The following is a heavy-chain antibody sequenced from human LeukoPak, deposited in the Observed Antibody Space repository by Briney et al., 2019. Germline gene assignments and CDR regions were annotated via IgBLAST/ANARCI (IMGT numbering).Heavy chain of an antibody. CDR3: ARDRSGSYDY. D-gene: IGHD1-26*01. CDR2: IYSGGST. CDR1: GFTVSSSY. V-gene: IGHV3-53*01. Sequence: PGGSLRLSCAASGFTVSSSYMTWVRQAPGKGLEWVSVIYSGGSTYYADSVKGRFTISRDNSKNTLYLQMNSLRAEDTAVYYCARDRSGSYDYWGQGTLVIVSS. J-gene: IGHJ4*02.